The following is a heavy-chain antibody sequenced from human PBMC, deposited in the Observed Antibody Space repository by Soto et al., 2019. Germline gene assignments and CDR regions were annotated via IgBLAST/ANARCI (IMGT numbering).Heavy chain of an antibody. CDR2: INPNSGGT. D-gene: IGHD3-22*01. CDR1: GYTFTGYY. Sequence: ASVKVSCKASGYTFTGYYMHWVRQAPGQGLEWMGWINPNSGGTNYAQKFQGWVTMTRDTSISTAYMELSRLRSDDTAVYYWARDLYYYDSSGYYGMDVWGQGTTVTVSS. V-gene: IGHV1-2*04. J-gene: IGHJ6*02. CDR3: ARDLYYYDSSGYYGMDV.